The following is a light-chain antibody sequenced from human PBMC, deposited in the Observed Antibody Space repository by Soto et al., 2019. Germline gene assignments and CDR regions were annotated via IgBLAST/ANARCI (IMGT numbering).Light chain of an antibody. Sequence: QSALTQPASVSGSPGQSITISCTGTSSDIGGYDYVSWYQQHPGKAPKLMIYEVNNRPSGVSNRFSGSKSGNTASLTISGLQAEDEADYYCRSYTSSSTGVFGSGTKVTVL. CDR3: RSYTSSSTGV. J-gene: IGLJ1*01. CDR2: EVN. V-gene: IGLV2-14*01. CDR1: SSDIGGYDY.